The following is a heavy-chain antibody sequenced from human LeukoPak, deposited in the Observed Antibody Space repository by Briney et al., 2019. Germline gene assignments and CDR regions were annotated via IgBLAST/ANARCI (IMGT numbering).Heavy chain of an antibody. CDR1: SFTFSTND. V-gene: IGHV3-48*04. D-gene: IGHD1-26*01. Sequence: GACVSLSCAAASFTFSTNDMGCVRQAPGKGLEWGAYISTGRNTKYYADWVKGRFTISRANTKNSLYLPRRSLRASVTALYYCARGRVRVGAEGAWEFDDWGQGTLVTVSS. CDR2: ISTGRNTK. CDR3: ARGRVRVGAEGAWEFDD. J-gene: IGHJ4*02.